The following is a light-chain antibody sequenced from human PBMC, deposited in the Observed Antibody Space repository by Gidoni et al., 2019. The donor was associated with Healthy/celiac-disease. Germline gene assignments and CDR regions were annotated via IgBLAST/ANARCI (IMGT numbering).Light chain of an antibody. CDR1: QSISSW. CDR2: KAS. J-gene: IGKJ2*03. CDR3: QQYNSYSPRGYS. Sequence: DIQMTQSPSTLSASVGDRVTITCRASQSISSWLAWYQQKPGKAPKLLIYKASSLESGVPSRFSGSGSGTEFPLTISSLQPDDFATYYCQQYNSYSPRGYSFGQGTKLEIK. V-gene: IGKV1-5*03.